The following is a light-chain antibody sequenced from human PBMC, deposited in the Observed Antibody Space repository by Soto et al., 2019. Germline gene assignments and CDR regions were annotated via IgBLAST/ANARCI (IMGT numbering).Light chain of an antibody. CDR3: QQTYITPRT. J-gene: IGKJ2*02. CDR1: QNIDNY. V-gene: IGKV1-39*01. Sequence: DIQMTQSPPSLSASVGDRVTITCRASQNIDNYLNWYQQKPGKAPNLLIYTTSILQSGVPSRFSGSGSGTDFTLTISSLRPDDFVTYYCQQTYITPRTFGQGTKLEIK. CDR2: TTS.